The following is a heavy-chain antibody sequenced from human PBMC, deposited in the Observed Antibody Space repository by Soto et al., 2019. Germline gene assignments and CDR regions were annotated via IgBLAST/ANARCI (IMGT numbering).Heavy chain of an antibody. Sequence: HVQLVQSGAEVKKPGSSVKVSCKASGGTFNTFTFVWVRQAPGHGLEWMGGFVPVFRSANIAQKFRGRLTITTDESTSTAYMELSDLRSDDPAVYFSAREDDSTGHYSWLDPWGKGTLVIVSS. CDR3: AREDDSTGHYSWLDP. J-gene: IGHJ5*02. CDR1: GGTFNTFT. CDR2: FVPVFRSA. V-gene: IGHV1-69*01. D-gene: IGHD3-9*01.